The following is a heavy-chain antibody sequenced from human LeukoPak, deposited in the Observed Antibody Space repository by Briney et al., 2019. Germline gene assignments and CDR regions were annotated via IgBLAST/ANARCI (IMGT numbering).Heavy chain of an antibody. Sequence: GVSLRLSCAASGFTFSNYWMSWVRQARGKGLEWVANIKQDGREKHYVDSAKGRFNISRDNAKNSLYLQMNSLRVEDTAVYYCARYYVSGNFDYWGQGTLVTVSS. D-gene: IGHD3-10*01. J-gene: IGHJ4*02. CDR2: IKQDGREK. CDR1: GFTFSNYW. V-gene: IGHV3-7*04. CDR3: ARYYVSGNFDY.